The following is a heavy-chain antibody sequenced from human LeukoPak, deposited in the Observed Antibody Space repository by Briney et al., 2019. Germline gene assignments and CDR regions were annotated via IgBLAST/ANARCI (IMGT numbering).Heavy chain of an antibody. D-gene: IGHD5-18*01. CDR2: IYYSGST. CDR3: ARDVDTAMTN. CDR1: GGSISSYY. Sequence: KPSETLSLTCTVSGGSISSYYWSWIRQPPGKGLEWIGYIYYSGSTNYNPSLKSRVTISVDTSKNQFSLKLSSVTAADMAVYYCARDVDTAMTNWGQGTLVTVSS. J-gene: IGHJ4*02. V-gene: IGHV4-59*12.